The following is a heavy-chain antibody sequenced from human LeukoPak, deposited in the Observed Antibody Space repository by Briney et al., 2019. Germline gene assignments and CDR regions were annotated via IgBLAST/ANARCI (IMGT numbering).Heavy chain of an antibody. D-gene: IGHD6-6*01. CDR3: ARANSIAARHCFAY. J-gene: IGHJ4*02. CDR1: GGSFSGYY. V-gene: IGHV4-34*01. Sequence: PSETLSLTCAVYGGSFSGYYWSWIRQPPGKGLEWIGEINHSGSTNYNPSLKSRVTISVDTSKNQFSLKLSSVTAADTAVYYCARANSIAARHCFAYWGQGTLVTVSS. CDR2: INHSGST.